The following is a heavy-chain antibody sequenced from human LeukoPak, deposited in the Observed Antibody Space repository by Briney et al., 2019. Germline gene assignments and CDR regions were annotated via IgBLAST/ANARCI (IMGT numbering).Heavy chain of an antibody. Sequence: PGGSLRLSCAASGFTFSSYAMSWVRQAPGKGLEWVSAISGSGGSTYYADSVKGRFTISRDNSKDTPYLQMNSLRAEDTAVYYCAKVPGTAIVTGAFDIWGQGTMVTVSS. CDR2: ISGSGGST. J-gene: IGHJ3*02. V-gene: IGHV3-23*01. CDR3: AKVPGTAIVTGAFDI. D-gene: IGHD5-18*01. CDR1: GFTFSSYA.